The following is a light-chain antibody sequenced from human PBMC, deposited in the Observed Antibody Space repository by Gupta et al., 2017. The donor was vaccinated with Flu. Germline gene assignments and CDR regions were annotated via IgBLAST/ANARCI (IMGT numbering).Light chain of an antibody. J-gene: IGKJ1*01. CDR3: MQARHIPWT. CDR1: QSILRSNGYSY. Sequence: AMFQSPLSLAVTPGEPASISCRSSQSILRSNGYSYMKWYLQRPGQSPQLLIYMASNRASGVPDRFSGSGSGTDFTLHISRVEADDVGLYYCMQARHIPWTFGQGTKLEIK. CDR2: MAS. V-gene: IGKV2-28*01.